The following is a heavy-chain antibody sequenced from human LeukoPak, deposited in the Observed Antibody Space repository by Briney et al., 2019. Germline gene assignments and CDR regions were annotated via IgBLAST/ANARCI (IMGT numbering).Heavy chain of an antibody. CDR2: INPNSGGT. J-gene: IGHJ6*03. V-gene: IGHV1-2*02. Sequence: ASVKVSCKASGYTFTGYYMHWVRQAPGQGLEWMGWINPNSGGTNYAQKFQGRVTMTRDTSISTAYMELSRLRSDDTAVYYCARDGYSSGWYYYYYYMDVWGKGTTVTVSS. CDR3: ARDGYSSGWYYYYYYMDV. D-gene: IGHD6-19*01. CDR1: GYTFTGYY.